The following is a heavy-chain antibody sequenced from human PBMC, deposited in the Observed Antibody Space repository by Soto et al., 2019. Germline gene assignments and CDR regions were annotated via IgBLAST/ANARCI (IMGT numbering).Heavy chain of an antibody. J-gene: IGHJ4*02. Sequence: EVQLLDSGGALVQPGGSLRLSCAASGFTFGIYAMTWVRQAPGKGLEWVSTISASGEGTSYADSVEGRFTISRDNSRNTVYLQMSSLRVEDTAVYFCAKEKVYPTIADFFDYWGQGTLVTVSS. CDR1: GFTFGIYA. CDR2: ISASGEGT. D-gene: IGHD2-8*01. CDR3: AKEKVYPTIADFFDY. V-gene: IGHV3-23*01.